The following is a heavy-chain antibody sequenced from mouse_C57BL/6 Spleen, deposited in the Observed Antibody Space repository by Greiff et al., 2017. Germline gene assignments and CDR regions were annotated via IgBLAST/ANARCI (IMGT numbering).Heavy chain of an antibody. J-gene: IGHJ1*03. CDR3: AKFYYDDDDWYFDG. D-gene: IGHD2-4*01. CDR1: GFSLTSYG. Sequence: VQGVESGPGLVQPSQSLSITCTVSGFSLTSYGVHWVRQSPGKGLEWLGVIWRGGSTDYNAAFMSRLSITKDNTKSQVFFKMNSLQADDTAIYYGAKFYYDDDDWYFDGWGTGTTVTVSS. V-gene: IGHV2-5*01. CDR2: IWRGGST.